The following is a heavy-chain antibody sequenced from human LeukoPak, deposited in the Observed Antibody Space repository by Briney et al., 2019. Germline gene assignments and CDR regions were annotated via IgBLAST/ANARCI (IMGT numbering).Heavy chain of an antibody. D-gene: IGHD3-22*01. CDR3: ATGWAYYDSSGYYC. V-gene: IGHV1-24*01. Sequence: ASVKVSCKVSGYTLTELSMHWVRQAPVKGLEWMGGFDPEDGETIYAQKFQGRVTMTEDTSTDTAYMELSSLRSEDTAVYYCATGWAYYDSSGYYCWGQGTLVTVSS. CDR1: GYTLTELS. CDR2: FDPEDGET. J-gene: IGHJ4*02.